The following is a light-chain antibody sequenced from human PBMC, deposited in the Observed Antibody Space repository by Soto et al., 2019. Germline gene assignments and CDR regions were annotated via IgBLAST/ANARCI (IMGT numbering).Light chain of an antibody. CDR2: DAS. V-gene: IGKV3-15*01. J-gene: IGKJ5*01. CDR1: QSVSSN. CDR3: QQYHNLPIT. Sequence: IVMTQYPATLSVSPGESATLSCRASQSVSSNLAWHQQKPGQAPRILMYDASTRATGISARFSGSGSGTEFTLTISSLQSEDFAVYYCQQYHNLPITFGQVTRLEIK.